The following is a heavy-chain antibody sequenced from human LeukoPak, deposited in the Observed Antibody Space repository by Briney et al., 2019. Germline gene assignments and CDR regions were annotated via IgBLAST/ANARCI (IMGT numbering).Heavy chain of an antibody. J-gene: IGHJ4*02. CDR2: ISGSGGST. D-gene: IGHD3-9*01. Sequence: AGGSLRLSCAASGFTFSSYGMSWVRQAPGKGLEWVSAISGSGGSTYYADSVKGRFTISRDNSKNTLYLQMNSLRAEDTAVYYCAKEGRYFDWLYTSGPIDYWGQGTLVTVSS. CDR3: AKEGRYFDWLYTSGPIDY. CDR1: GFTFSSYG. V-gene: IGHV3-23*01.